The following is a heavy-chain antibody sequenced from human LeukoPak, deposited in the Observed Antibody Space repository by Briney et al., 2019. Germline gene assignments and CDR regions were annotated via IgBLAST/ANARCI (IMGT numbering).Heavy chain of an antibody. CDR2: ISAYNGNT. CDR3: ARDRQCGY. D-gene: IGHD6-19*01. J-gene: IGHJ4*02. CDR1: VYTFTSYG. Sequence: ASVKVSCKASVYTFTSYGISWVRQAPRHGLEWIGWISAYNGNTNYAPKLHGRVTMTTDTSTSTAYLELRSLRSDATALYYFARDRQCGYWGEGTLVTVSS. V-gene: IGHV1-18*01.